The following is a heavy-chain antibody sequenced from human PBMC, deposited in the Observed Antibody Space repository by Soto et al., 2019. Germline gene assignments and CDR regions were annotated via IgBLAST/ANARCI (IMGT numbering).Heavy chain of an antibody. D-gene: IGHD3-10*01. CDR3: TRDGRGLGTPSLFQY. CDR2: IDNGGTNT. CDR1: GYNFGGFW. Sequence: PGGSLRLSCAGSGYNFGGFWMHWVRQAPGKGLVCVSRIDNGGTNTVYADAVKGRFTISSDKSKNTLYFQLSSLRIEDTAVYYCTRDGRGLGTPSLFQYWGQGVLVTVSS. V-gene: IGHV3-74*01. J-gene: IGHJ4*02.